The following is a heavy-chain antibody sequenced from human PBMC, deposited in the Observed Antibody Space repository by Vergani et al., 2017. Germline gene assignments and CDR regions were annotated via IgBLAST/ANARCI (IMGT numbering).Heavy chain of an antibody. CDR1: YGSINNYY. CDR3: AGDTHSWQRADR. CDR2: IHYSGDTSYA. D-gene: IGHD6-13*01. J-gene: IGHJ5*02. Sequence: QVHLQESGPGLVKPSETLTLTCTVSYGSINNYYGNWIRQPPGKGLQWIGSIHYSGDTSYANYNPSLKSRVSISVDASKNQFSLRLTSVTAADTAMYYCAGDTHSWQRADRWGQGIRVTVSS. V-gene: IGHV4-59*01.